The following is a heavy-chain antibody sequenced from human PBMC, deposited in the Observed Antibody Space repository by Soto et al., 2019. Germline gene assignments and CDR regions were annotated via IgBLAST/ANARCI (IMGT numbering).Heavy chain of an antibody. CDR1: GYTFTSYA. CDR3: ARDGSPLYCSSTSCYPGDGFDP. Sequence: ASVKVSCKASGYTFTSYAMHWVRQAPGQRLEWMGWINAGNGNTKYSQKFQGRVTITRDTSASTAYMELSSLRSEDTAVYYCARDGSPLYCSSTSCYPGDGFDPWRQGTLVTVSS. CDR2: INAGNGNT. D-gene: IGHD2-2*01. J-gene: IGHJ5*02. V-gene: IGHV1-3*01.